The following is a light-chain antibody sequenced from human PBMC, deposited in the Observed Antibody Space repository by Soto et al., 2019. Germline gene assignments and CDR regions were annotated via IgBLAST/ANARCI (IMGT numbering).Light chain of an antibody. V-gene: IGLV2-14*02. Sequence: QSVLIQPASVSGSPGLSITISCTGTSSDVGSYNLVSWYQHHPGKAPKLMIYEGSKRPSGVSNRFSGSNSGNTATLTISRVEARDEADYHCQVWDSSSDHLYVFGTGTKVTVL. CDR1: SSDVGSYNL. CDR2: EGS. J-gene: IGLJ1*01. CDR3: QVWDSSSDHLYV.